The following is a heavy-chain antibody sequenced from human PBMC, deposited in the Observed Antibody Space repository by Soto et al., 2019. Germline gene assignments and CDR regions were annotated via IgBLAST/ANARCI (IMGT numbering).Heavy chain of an antibody. CDR1: GFTFDDHG. D-gene: IGHD1-26*01. Sequence: EVRLVESGGGVVRPGGSLRLSCAASGFTFDDHGMIWVRQAPGKGLEWVAGINWNGGSTGYVESVKGRFTISRDNAKNSRYLQMNSLTAEDTALYYCARARGNYYRYFQDWGQGTLVTVSS. J-gene: IGHJ1*01. CDR3: ARARGNYYRYFQD. CDR2: INWNGGST. V-gene: IGHV3-20*04.